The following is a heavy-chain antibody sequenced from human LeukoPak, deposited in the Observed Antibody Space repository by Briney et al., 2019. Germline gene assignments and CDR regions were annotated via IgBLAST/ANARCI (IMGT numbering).Heavy chain of an antibody. Sequence: PGGSLRLSCAASGFTVSTNCMTWVRQAPGKGLEWVSTIYSGGTTYYADSVMGRFTISRDNSKNTLYLHMNSLRAEDTAVYYCAKGYSSGWYSNYWGQGTLVTVSS. D-gene: IGHD6-19*01. CDR3: AKGYSSGWYSNY. CDR2: IYSGGTT. CDR1: GFTVSTNC. J-gene: IGHJ4*02. V-gene: IGHV3-53*01.